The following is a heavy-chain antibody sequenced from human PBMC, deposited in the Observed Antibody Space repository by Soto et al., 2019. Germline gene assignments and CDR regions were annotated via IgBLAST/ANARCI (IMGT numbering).Heavy chain of an antibody. J-gene: IGHJ4*02. V-gene: IGHV3-66*02. CDR2: IFSGGTT. CDR3: AKDWGRSCSGGTCHLFDH. D-gene: IGHD2-15*01. CDR1: GFTVSSNY. Sequence: GGSLRLSCVTSGFTVSSNYMSWVRQAPGKGLEWVSVIFSGGTTSYADSVKGRFTISRDNSKNTLYLQMSSLRAEDTALYYCAKDWGRSCSGGTCHLFDHWGQGTQVTVSS.